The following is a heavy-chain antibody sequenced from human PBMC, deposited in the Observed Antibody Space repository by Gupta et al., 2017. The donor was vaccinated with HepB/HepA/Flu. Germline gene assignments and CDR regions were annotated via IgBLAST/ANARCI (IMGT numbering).Heavy chain of an antibody. CDR2: INHSGST. CDR3: ARGPYSNSHFDY. J-gene: IGHJ4*02. Sequence: QVQLQQWGAGLLKPSETLSLTCAVYGGSFSGYYWSWIRQPPGKGLEWIGEINHSGSTNYNPSLKSRVTISVDTSKNQFSLKLSSVTAADTAVYYCARGPYSNSHFDYWGQGTLVTVSS. V-gene: IGHV4-34*01. D-gene: IGHD4-11*01. CDR1: GGSFSGYY.